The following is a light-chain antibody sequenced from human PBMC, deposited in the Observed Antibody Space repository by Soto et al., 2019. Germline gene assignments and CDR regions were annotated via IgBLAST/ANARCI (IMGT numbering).Light chain of an antibody. CDR1: QSINRH. J-gene: IGKJ4*01. CDR3: QQYNNWPLT. V-gene: IGKV3-11*01. Sequence: EIVLTQSPATLSLSPGERATLSCRASQSINRHLAWYRQKPGQAPRLLIYGASNRATGIPDRFSGSGSGTDFALIINRLEPEDVAIYYCQQYNNWPLTFGGGTKVDIK. CDR2: GAS.